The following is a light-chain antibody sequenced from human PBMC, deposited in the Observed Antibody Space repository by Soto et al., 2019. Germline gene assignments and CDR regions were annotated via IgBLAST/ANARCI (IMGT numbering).Light chain of an antibody. CDR3: QQYGSSPSIT. CDR2: GAS. CDR1: QSVSSH. J-gene: IGKJ5*01. Sequence: EIVMTQSPATLSGSAGERATLSWRASQSVSSHLAWYQQKPGQAPRLLIYGASTRATGIPARFSGSGSGTEFTLTISRLEPEDFAVYYCQQYGSSPSITFGQGTRLEIK. V-gene: IGKV3-15*01.